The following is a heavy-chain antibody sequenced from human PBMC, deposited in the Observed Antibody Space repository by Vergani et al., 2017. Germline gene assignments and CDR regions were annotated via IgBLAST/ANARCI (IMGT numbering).Heavy chain of an antibody. CDR3: AKANPRNSGYDYLYYYHAMDV. V-gene: IGHV3-23*01. CDR2: ISGSGGST. CDR1: GFTFSSYA. D-gene: IGHD5-12*01. J-gene: IGHJ6*02. Sequence: EVQLLESGGDLVQPGGSLRLSCAASGFTFSSYAMSWVRQAPGKGLEWVSAISGSGGSTYYAGSVKGRFTISRASSKNTLYLQMNSLSAGDTAVYYCAKANPRNSGYDYLYYYHAMDVWGQGTTVTVSS.